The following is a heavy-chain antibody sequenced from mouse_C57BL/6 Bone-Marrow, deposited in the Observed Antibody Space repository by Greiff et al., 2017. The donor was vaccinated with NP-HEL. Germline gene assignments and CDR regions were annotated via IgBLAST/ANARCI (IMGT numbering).Heavy chain of an antibody. J-gene: IGHJ1*03. CDR2: ISYSGST. Sequence: EVQLQESGPGMVKPSQSLSLTCTVTGYSITSGYDWHWIRHFPGNKLEWMGYISYSGSTNYNPSLKSRISIAHDTSKNHFFLKLNSVTTEDAATYYCGGGGWRCSIWYFDVWGTGTTVTVSS. V-gene: IGHV3-1*01. CDR1: GYSITSGYD. D-gene: IGHD2-12*01. CDR3: GGGGWRCSIWYFDV.